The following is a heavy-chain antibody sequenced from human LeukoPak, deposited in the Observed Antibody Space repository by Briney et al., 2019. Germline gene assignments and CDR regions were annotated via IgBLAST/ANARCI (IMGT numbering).Heavy chain of an antibody. CDR2: IIPIFGTA. CDR1: GDTFSSYA. CDR3: ASVTTTVTHGVDWFDA. J-gene: IGHJ5*02. V-gene: IGHV1-69*13. D-gene: IGHD4-11*01. Sequence: ASVKVSCKASGDTFSSYAISWVRQAPGQGLEWMGGIIPIFGTANYAQKFQGRVTITADESTSTAYMELSSLRCDYTLVSYRASVTTTVTHGVDWFDACGQGSLVTLSS.